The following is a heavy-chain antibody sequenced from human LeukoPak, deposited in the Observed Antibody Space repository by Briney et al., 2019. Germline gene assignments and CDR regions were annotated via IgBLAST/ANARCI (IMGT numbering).Heavy chain of an antibody. J-gene: IGHJ3*02. CDR3: AASRPGPPDYYDSSGWAFDI. CDR1: GLTFANYA. Sequence: GRSVRLSRAASGLTFANYAMHWVRQAPGKGLAWVSGLSWNSSSIGYAHSVKGRFTISRDNAQNSLYLQMDSLRAEDTALYYCAASRPGPPDYYDSSGWAFDIWGQGTMVTVSS. D-gene: IGHD3-22*01. CDR2: LSWNSSSI. V-gene: IGHV3-9*01.